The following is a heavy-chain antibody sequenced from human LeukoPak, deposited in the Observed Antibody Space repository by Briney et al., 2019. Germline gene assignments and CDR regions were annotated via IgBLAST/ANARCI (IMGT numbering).Heavy chain of an antibody. Sequence: ASVKVSCKASGYTFTTYGITWVRQAPGQGLEWMRWISAYNGNTNYAQKLQGRVTMTRDRSTSTAYMELRSLRSDDTAVYYCARYTRRLNWFDPWGQGTLVTVSS. J-gene: IGHJ5*02. CDR2: ISAYNGNT. V-gene: IGHV1-18*01. CDR3: ARYTRRLNWFDP. CDR1: GYTFTTYG. D-gene: IGHD6-13*01.